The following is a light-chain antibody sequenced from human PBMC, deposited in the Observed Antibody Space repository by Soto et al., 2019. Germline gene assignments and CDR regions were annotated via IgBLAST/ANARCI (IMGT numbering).Light chain of an antibody. CDR1: QSVSSSY. J-gene: IGKJ2*03. V-gene: IGKV3-20*01. CDR2: GAS. Sequence: EIVLTQSPGTLSLSPGERATLSCRASQSVSSSYLAWYQQKPDQAPRLPIYGASSSATGIPDRFSGSGSGTDFTLTISRLEPEDFAVYSCHQYGSSPPGYSFGQGTKLVIK. CDR3: HQYGSSPPGYS.